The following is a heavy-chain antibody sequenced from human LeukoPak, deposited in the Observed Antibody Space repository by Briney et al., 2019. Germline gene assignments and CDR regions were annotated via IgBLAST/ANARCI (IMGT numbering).Heavy chain of an antibody. Sequence: SETLSLACTVSGGSISSSSYYWGWIRQPPGKGLEWIGSIYYSGSTYYNPSLKSRVTISLDTSKNQFSLRLSSVTAADTAVYYCARYRDYIWGGYRYLFDYWGQGTLVTVSS. CDR3: ARYRDYIWGGYRYLFDY. J-gene: IGHJ4*02. CDR1: GGSISSSSYY. V-gene: IGHV4-39*07. D-gene: IGHD3-16*02. CDR2: IYYSGST.